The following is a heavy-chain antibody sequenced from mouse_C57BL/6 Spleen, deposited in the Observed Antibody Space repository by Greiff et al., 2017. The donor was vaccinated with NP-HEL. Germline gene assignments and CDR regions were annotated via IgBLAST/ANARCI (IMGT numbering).Heavy chain of an antibody. V-gene: IGHV1-15*01. CDR1: GYTFTDYE. J-gene: IGHJ3*01. Sequence: QVQLQQSGAELVRPGASVTLSCKASGYTFTDYEMHWVKQTPVHGLEWIGAIDPETGGTAYNQTFKGKAILTADKSSSTAYMELRSLTSEDSASYYGTRDAFAYWGQGTLVTVSA. CDR2: IDPETGGT. CDR3: TRDAFAY.